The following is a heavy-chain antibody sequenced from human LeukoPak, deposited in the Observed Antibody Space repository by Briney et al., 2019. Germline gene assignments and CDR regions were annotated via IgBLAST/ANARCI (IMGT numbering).Heavy chain of an antibody. V-gene: IGHV3-66*01. CDR3: AIVEVISNVGFDI. CDR1: GFTVTNNY. Sequence: PGGSLRLSCAASGFTVTNNYMSWVRRAPGKGLEWVSVIYSGGKIYYADSVKGRFTISRDNSKNTLYLQMNSLRAEDTAVYYCAIVEVISNVGFDIWGQGAMVIVSS. J-gene: IGHJ3*02. D-gene: IGHD2-21*01. CDR2: IYSGGKI.